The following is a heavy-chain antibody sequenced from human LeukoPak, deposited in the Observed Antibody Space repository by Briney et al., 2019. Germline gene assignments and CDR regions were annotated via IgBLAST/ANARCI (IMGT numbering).Heavy chain of an antibody. CDR1: GASISSGGYY. V-gene: IGHV4-31*03. D-gene: IGHD1-14*01. CDR2: IYYSGST. Sequence: SETLSLTCTVSGASISSGGYYWSWIRQHPGKGLEWIGNIYYSGSTHYSPSLKSRITISVDTSKNQFSLRLSSVTAADTALYYCARGPEGNFDYWGQGTLVTVSS. J-gene: IGHJ4*02. CDR3: ARGPEGNFDY.